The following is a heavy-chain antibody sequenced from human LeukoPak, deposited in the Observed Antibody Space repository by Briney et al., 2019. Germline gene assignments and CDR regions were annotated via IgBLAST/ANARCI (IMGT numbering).Heavy chain of an antibody. CDR1: GYSFTSYY. D-gene: IGHD6-6*01. CDR2: INPSAGST. Sequence: ASVKVSCKASGYSFTSYYMHWVRQAPGQGLEWMGIINPSAGSTSYAQKFKGRVTMTRDMSTSTVYMELSSLRSEDTAVYYCVRDGGAGPYSSSSKGTYYYYYMDVWGKGTTVTVSS. J-gene: IGHJ6*03. V-gene: IGHV1-46*01. CDR3: VRDGGAGPYSSSSKGTYYYYYMDV.